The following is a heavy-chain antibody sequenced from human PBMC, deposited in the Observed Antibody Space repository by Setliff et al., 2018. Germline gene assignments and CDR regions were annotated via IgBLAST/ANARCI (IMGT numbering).Heavy chain of an antibody. CDR3: AKVLDTTGYYYFDF. CDR1: GYTFGSYA. Sequence: PGGSLRLSCVASGYTFGSYAIHWVRQAPGKGLEWVALISWDGTKTSYADSVRGRFTISRDGSKSTLYLDMSSLRSEDTAVYYCAKVLDTTGYYYFDFWGQGTLVTVSS. J-gene: IGHJ4*02. CDR2: ISWDGTKT. D-gene: IGHD3-22*01. V-gene: IGHV3-30*18.